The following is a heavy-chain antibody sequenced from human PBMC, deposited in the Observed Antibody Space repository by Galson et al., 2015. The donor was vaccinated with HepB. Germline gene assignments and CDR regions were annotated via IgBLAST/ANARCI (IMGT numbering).Heavy chain of an antibody. D-gene: IGHD6-13*01. Sequence: SVKVSCKASGGTFSSYAISWVRQAPGQGLEWMGGIIPIFGTANYAQKFQGRVTITADESTSTAYMELSSLRSEDTAVYYCARIQPGGYSSSWYYFDYWGQGTLVTVSS. CDR1: GGTFSSYA. V-gene: IGHV1-69*13. CDR2: IIPIFGTA. J-gene: IGHJ4*02. CDR3: ARIQPGGYSSSWYYFDY.